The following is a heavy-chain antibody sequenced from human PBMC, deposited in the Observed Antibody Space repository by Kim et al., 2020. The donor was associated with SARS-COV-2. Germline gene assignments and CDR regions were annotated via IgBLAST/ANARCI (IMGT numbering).Heavy chain of an antibody. D-gene: IGHD5-18*01. Sequence: GGSLRLSCAASGFTVSGNYMTWVRQAPGKGLEWVSIIYSDGSTYYSDSVKGRFTISRDNSKNTLYLQMNSLRAEDTAVYYYARRGYSYGTYYYGMDVWG. CDR1: GFTVSGNY. CDR3: ARRGYSYGTYYYGMDV. J-gene: IGHJ6*02. CDR2: IYSDGST. V-gene: IGHV3-53*01.